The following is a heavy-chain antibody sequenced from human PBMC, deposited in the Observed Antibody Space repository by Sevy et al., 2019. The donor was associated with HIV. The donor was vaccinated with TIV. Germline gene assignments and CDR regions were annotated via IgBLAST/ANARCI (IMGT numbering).Heavy chain of an antibody. Sequence: SETLSLTCAVYGGSFSGYYRSWIRQPPGKGLEWIGEINHSGSTNYNPSLKSRVTISVDTSKNQFSLKLSSVTAADTAVYYCARGLRISGDYWGQGTLVTVSS. D-gene: IGHD3-10*01. CDR1: GGSFSGYY. V-gene: IGHV4-34*01. CDR3: ARGLRISGDY. CDR2: INHSGST. J-gene: IGHJ4*02.